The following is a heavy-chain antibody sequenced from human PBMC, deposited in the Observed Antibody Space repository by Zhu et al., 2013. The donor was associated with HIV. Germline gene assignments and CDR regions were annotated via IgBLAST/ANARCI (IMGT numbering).Heavy chain of an antibody. CDR2: IIPSLKTP. J-gene: IGHJ1*01. Sequence: QVQLVQSEAEVKRPGSSVKVSCRVSGGAFRSYSISWARQAPGQGLEWMGGIIPSLKTPDYAQRFQGRVTLTADETTSTAYLDMNILRLEDTAVYYCATAIAAAGMGKYFQNWGQGTLVTVSS. CDR1: GGAFRSYS. CDR3: ATAIAAAGMGKYFQN. D-gene: IGHD6-13*01. V-gene: IGHV1-69*01.